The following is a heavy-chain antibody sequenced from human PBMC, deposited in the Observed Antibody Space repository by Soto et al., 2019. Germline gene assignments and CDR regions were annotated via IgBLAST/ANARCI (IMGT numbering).Heavy chain of an antibody. V-gene: IGHV3-30-3*01. CDR3: ARDFVPAAGTSWAANRLDP. J-gene: IGHJ5*02. Sequence: QVQLVESGGGVVQPGMSLRLSCAASGFTFSTYAMHWVRQPPGEGLEWVAVISYDGNNNYYTDSVKGRFTISRDNSKNTLNLQMNNLRSEDTALYYCARDFVPAAGTSWAANRLDPGGQGPLVTVSS. CDR1: GFTFSTYA. CDR2: ISYDGNNN. D-gene: IGHD6-13*01.